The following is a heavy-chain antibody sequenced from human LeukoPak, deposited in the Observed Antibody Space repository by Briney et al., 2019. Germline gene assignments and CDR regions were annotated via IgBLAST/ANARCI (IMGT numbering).Heavy chain of an antibody. CDR2: ISGSGGST. V-gene: IGHV3-23*01. Sequence: PGGSLRLSCAASGFTFSSYAMSWVRQAPGKGLEWVSAISGSGGSTYYADSVKGRFTISRDKAKNSLYLQMNSLRAEDTAVYYCARIRYSSSFGDWGQGALVTVSS. CDR1: GFTFSSYA. CDR3: ARIRYSSSFGD. J-gene: IGHJ4*02. D-gene: IGHD6-13*01.